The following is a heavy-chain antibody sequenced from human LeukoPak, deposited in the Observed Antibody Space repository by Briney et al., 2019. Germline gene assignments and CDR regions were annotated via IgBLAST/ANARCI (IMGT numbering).Heavy chain of an antibody. CDR1: GFTFSDYA. CDR3: ARSVPDYTRFDY. V-gene: IGHV3-23*05. Sequence: GRSLRLSCVASGFTFSDYAMNWVRQAPGKGLEWVSTFKTKYNQVYYAESVRGRFTISTDNSKSTVYLQMNSLRAEDTALYYCARSVPDYTRFDYWGQGALVTVSS. J-gene: IGHJ4*02. D-gene: IGHD4-11*01. CDR2: FKTKYNQV.